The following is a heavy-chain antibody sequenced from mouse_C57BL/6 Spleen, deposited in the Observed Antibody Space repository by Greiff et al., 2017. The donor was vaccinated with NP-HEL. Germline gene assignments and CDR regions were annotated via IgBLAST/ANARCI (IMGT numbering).Heavy chain of an antibody. J-gene: IGHJ4*01. D-gene: IGHD4-1*01. Sequence: QVQLQQSGPELVKPGASVKISCKASGYAFSSSWMNWVKQRPGKGLEWIGRIYPGDGDTNYNGKFKGKATLTADKSSSTAYMQLSSLTSEDSAVXFCARSGLGRGGDYWGQGTSVTVSS. CDR3: ARSGLGRGGDY. CDR2: IYPGDGDT. CDR1: GYAFSSSW. V-gene: IGHV1-82*01.